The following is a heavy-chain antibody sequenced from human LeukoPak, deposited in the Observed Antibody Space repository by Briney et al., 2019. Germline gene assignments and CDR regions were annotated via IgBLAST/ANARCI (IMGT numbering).Heavy chain of an antibody. CDR1: GGSFSGYY. CDR2: INHSGST. CDR3: ARDRLRWPKIDY. J-gene: IGHJ4*02. D-gene: IGHD4-23*01. V-gene: IGHV4-34*01. Sequence: SETLSLTCAVYGGSFSGYYWSWIRQPPGKGLEWIGEINHSGSTNYNPSLKSRVTISVDTSKYQFSLKLNSVTAADTAVYYCARDRLRWPKIDYWGQGTLVTVSS.